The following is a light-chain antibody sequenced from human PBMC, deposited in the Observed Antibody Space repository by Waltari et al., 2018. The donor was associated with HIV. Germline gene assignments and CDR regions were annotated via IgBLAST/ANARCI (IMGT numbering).Light chain of an antibody. J-gene: IGLJ3*02. Sequence: QSVLTPPPSPSGTPGLRVPISCSGSSSKIRTNPVTWYQHLPGTAPELLIYGNDQWPSGVPDRFSASKSGTSASLAISGLQSEDEADYYCAAWDDSLNGGVFGGGTKLTVL. CDR3: AAWDDSLNGGV. V-gene: IGLV1-44*01. CDR2: GND. CDR1: SSKIRTNP.